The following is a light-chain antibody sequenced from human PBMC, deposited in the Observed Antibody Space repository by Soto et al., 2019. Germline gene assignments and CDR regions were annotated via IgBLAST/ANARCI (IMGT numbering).Light chain of an antibody. CDR3: ISYTGSSTSYV. V-gene: IGLV2-14*01. CDR2: GVS. Sequence: QSVLTQPASVSGSPGQSITISCSGTRSDIGSYNYVAWYQQFPGKTPKILIYGVSNRRSGVSSRFSGSKSGNTASLTISGLQAEDEADYYCISYTGSSTSYVFGSGTKV. J-gene: IGLJ1*01. CDR1: RSDIGSYNY.